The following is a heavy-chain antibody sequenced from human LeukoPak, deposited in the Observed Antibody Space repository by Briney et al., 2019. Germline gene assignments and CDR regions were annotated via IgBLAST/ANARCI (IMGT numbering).Heavy chain of an antibody. D-gene: IGHD1-26*01. CDR1: GGTFSSCA. V-gene: IGHV1-69*05. Sequence: SVKVSCKASGGTFSSCAISWVRQAPGQGLEWMGGIIPIFGTANYAQKFQGRVTITTDESTSTAYMELSSLRSEDTAVYYCATSATGSYGAFIDYWGQGTLVTVSS. CDR2: IIPIFGTA. J-gene: IGHJ4*02. CDR3: ATSATGSYGAFIDY.